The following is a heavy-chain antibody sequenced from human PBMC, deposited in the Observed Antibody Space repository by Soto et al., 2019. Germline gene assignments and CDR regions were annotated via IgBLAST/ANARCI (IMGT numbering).Heavy chain of an antibody. CDR1: GFTFSSYG. J-gene: IGHJ6*02. CDR2: ISYDGSNK. CDR3: AKEVGSRIQLWTLAGLYYYGMDV. V-gene: IGHV3-30*18. Sequence: QVQLVESGGGVVQPGRSLRLSCAASGFTFSSYGMHWVRQAPGKGLEWVAVISYDGSNKYYADSVKGRFTISRDNSKSTLYLKMNSLRAEDTAVYYCAKEVGSRIQLWTLAGLYYYGMDVWGQGTTVTVSS. D-gene: IGHD5-18*01.